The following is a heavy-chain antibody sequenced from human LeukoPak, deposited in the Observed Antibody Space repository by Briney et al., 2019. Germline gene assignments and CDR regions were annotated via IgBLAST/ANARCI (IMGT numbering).Heavy chain of an antibody. CDR2: NSAYNGNT. CDR1: GYTFTNYG. D-gene: IGHD3-22*01. Sequence: ASVKVSCKAPGYTFTNYGISWVRQAPGQGLEWMGWNSAYNGNTNYAENLQGRVTMTTDTSTSTAYMELRSLRSDDTAVYYCARVVITTSKHDAFDIWGQGTMVTVSS. V-gene: IGHV1-18*01. J-gene: IGHJ3*02. CDR3: ARVVITTSKHDAFDI.